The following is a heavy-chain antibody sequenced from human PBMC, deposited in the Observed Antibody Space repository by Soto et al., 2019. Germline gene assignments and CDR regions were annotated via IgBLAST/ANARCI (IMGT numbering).Heavy chain of an antibody. V-gene: IGHV3-53*01. D-gene: IGHD1-26*01. CDR3: ARSPMGATYFDY. CDR2: IYSGGST. J-gene: IGHJ4*02. Sequence: EVQLVESGGGLIQPGGSLRLSCAASGFTVSSNYMSWVRQAPGKGLEWVSVIYSGGSTYYADSVKGRFTISRDNSKNTLYLQLNSLRAEDTAVYYCARSPMGATYFDYWGQGTLVTVSS. CDR1: GFTVSSNY.